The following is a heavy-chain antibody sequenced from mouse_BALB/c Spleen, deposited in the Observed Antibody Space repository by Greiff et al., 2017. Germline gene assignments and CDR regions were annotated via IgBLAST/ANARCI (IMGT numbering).Heavy chain of an antibody. Sequence: EVKVVESGGGLVKPGGSLKLSCAASGFTFSSYTMSWVRQTPEKRLEWVATISSGGSYTYYPDSVKGRFTISRDNAKNTLYLQMSSLKSEDTAMYYCTREQGAMDYWGQGTSVTVSS. CDR3: TREQGAMDY. CDR2: ISSGGSYT. V-gene: IGHV5-6-4*01. CDR1: GFTFSSYT. J-gene: IGHJ4*01.